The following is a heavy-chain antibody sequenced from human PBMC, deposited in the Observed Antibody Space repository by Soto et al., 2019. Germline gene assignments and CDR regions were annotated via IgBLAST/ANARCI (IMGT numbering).Heavy chain of an antibody. CDR1: GYTFTGYY. D-gene: IGHD1-26*01. V-gene: IGHV1-2*02. CDR2: INPNSGGT. Sequence: GASVKVSCKASGYTFTGYYMHWVRQAPGQGLEWMGWINPNSGGTKYAQKFQGRVTMTRDTSISTAYMELSRLRSYDTAVYYCARDSGSYDDAFDIWGQGTMVTVSS. CDR3: ARDSGSYDDAFDI. J-gene: IGHJ3*02.